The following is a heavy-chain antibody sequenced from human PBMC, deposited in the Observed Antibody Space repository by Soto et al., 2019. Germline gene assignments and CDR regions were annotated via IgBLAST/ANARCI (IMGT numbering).Heavy chain of an antibody. J-gene: IGHJ3*02. Sequence: GASVKVSCKASGGTFNNYAISWVRQAPGQGLEWMGGIIPLFGTTNYAQKFQGRVTITADESTSTAYMELSSLRSEDTALYYFARPRSHYYDRSAERAFDIRGHGTMVTV. CDR1: GGTFNNYA. V-gene: IGHV1-69*13. CDR2: IIPLFGTT. D-gene: IGHD3-22*01. CDR3: ARPRSHYYDRSAERAFDI.